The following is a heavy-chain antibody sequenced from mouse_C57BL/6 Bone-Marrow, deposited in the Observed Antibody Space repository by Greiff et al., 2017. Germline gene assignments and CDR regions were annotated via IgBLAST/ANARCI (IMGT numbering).Heavy chain of an antibody. Sequence: VKLVESGPGLVQPSQSLSITCTVSGFSLTSYGVHWVRQSPGKGLEWLGVIWSGGSTDYNAAFISRLSISKDNSKSQVFFKMNSLQADDTAIYYCARREITTDYYAMDYWGQGTSVTVSS. CDR2: IWSGGST. D-gene: IGHD2-4*01. CDR3: ARREITTDYYAMDY. V-gene: IGHV2-2*01. CDR1: GFSLTSYG. J-gene: IGHJ4*01.